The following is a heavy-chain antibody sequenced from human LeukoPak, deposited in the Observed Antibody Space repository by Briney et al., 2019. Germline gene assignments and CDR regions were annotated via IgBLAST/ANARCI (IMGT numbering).Heavy chain of an antibody. Sequence: SVKVSCKASGGTFSSYAISWVRQAPGQGLEWMGGIIPIFGTANYAQKFQGRVTITADESTSTAYMELSSLRSEDTAVYYCARENISPGIAAPSDYYYYMDVWGKGTTVTVSS. CDR3: ARENISPGIAAPSDYYYYMDV. V-gene: IGHV1-69*01. CDR1: GGTFSSYA. J-gene: IGHJ6*03. CDR2: IIPIFGTA. D-gene: IGHD6-13*01.